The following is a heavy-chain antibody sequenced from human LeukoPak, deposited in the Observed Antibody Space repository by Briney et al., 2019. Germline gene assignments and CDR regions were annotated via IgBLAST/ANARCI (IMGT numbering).Heavy chain of an antibody. V-gene: IGHV3-11*01. D-gene: IGHD2-8*01. CDR1: GFTFSDYY. Sequence: GGSLRLSCAASGFTFSDYYMSWIRQSPGKGLEWVSFISDSSSAIYYADSVRGRFTVSRDNAKNSLYLQMNSLRAEDTAVYYCARRMDNDYWGQGTLVTVSS. CDR2: ISDSSSAI. CDR3: ARRMDNDY. J-gene: IGHJ4*02.